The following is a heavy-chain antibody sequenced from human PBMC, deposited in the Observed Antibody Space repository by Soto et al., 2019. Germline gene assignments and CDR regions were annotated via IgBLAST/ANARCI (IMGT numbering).Heavy chain of an antibody. CDR2: IYPIESDA. CDR3: VRHGRSGGSSYSGWFDP. CDR1: GCTFANYW. J-gene: IGHJ5*02. Sequence: PVESLKISWEASGCTFANYWIGWVRTMPGKGLELMGIIYPIESDARYTPSFQGQVIISADKSINTAYLQWSSLRASDTAIYYCVRHGRSGGSSYSGWFDPWGQGTLVPGS. D-gene: IGHD2-15*01. V-gene: IGHV5-51*01.